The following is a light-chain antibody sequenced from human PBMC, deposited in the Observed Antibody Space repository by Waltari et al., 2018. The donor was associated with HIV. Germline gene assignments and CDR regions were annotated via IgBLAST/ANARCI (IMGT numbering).Light chain of an antibody. CDR1: SSNIGHST. CDR3: SSWDGRLSWGGRPSGYVV. V-gene: IGLV1-44*01. Sequence: QSLLTQPPSVSGTPGQTVTISCSGSSSNIGHSTVNWYRQFPGAAPKLLIYDDDQRASGVADRFSGSKSGTSASLAISGLQSDDEADYYCSSWDGRLSWGGRPSGYVVFGGGTRLTV. CDR2: DDD. J-gene: IGLJ3*02.